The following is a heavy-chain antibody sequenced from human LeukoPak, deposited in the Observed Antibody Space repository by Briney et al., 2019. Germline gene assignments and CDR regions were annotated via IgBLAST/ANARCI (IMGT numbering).Heavy chain of an antibody. D-gene: IGHD3-9*01. J-gene: IGHJ4*02. CDR1: GFTFSSYG. V-gene: IGHV3-33*01. Sequence: GGSLRLSCAASGFTFSSYGMHWVRQAPGKGLEWVAVIWYDGSNKYYAGSVKGRFTISRDNSKNTLYLQMNSLRAEDTAVYYCAREGASHYDILTGYYRYWGQGTLVTVSS. CDR3: AREGASHYDILTGYYRY. CDR2: IWYDGSNK.